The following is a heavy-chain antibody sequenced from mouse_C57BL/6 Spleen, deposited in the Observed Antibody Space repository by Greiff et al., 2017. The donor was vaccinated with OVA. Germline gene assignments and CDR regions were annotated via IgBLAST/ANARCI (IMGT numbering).Heavy chain of an antibody. Sequence: QVQLKQPGAELVKPGASVKVSCKASGYTFTSYWMHWVKQRPGQGLEWIGRIHPSDSDTNYNQKFKGKATLTVDKSSSTACMQLSSLTSEDSAVYYCAIPNTTVRDLDYWGQGTTVTVSS. D-gene: IGHD1-1*01. CDR3: AIPNTTVRDLDY. J-gene: IGHJ4*01. CDR2: IHPSDSDT. CDR1: GYTFTSYW. V-gene: IGHV1-74*01.